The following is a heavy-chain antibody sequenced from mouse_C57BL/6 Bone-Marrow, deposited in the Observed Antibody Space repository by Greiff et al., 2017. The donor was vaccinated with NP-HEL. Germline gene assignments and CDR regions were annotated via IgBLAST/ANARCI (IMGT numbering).Heavy chain of an antibody. Sequence: QVQLQQSGAELVKPGASVKISCKASGYAFSSYWMNWVKQRPGKGLEWIGQIYPGDGDTNYNGKFKGKATLTADKSSSTAYMQLSSLTSEDSAVYFCARSLYYYGSNWYFDVWGTGTTVTVSS. V-gene: IGHV1-80*01. J-gene: IGHJ1*03. CDR3: ARSLYYYGSNWYFDV. D-gene: IGHD1-1*01. CDR1: GYAFSSYW. CDR2: IYPGDGDT.